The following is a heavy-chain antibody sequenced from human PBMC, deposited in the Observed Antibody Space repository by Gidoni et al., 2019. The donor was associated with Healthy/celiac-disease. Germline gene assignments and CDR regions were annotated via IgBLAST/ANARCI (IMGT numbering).Heavy chain of an antibody. J-gene: IGHJ5*02. CDR2: SYWNDVK. CDR1: GLSLLTSGVG. D-gene: IGHD2-2*01. Sequence: QITLKESGPTLVQPTQTLTLTCTFSGLSLLTSGVGVGWIRHPPGKALEWLARSYWNDVKRYSPSLKSRLTITKDTSKNQVVLTMTNMDPVDTATYYCAHSRIVVVQAAPYNWFDPWGQGTLVTVSS. V-gene: IGHV2-5*01. CDR3: AHSRIVVVQAAPYNWFDP.